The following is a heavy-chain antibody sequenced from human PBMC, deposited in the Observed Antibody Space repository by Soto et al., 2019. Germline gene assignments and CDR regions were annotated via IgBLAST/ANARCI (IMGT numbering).Heavy chain of an antibody. CDR1: GYSFTGYY. J-gene: IGHJ5*02. V-gene: IGHV1-2*02. CDR3: ARGLRKWILQFDP. D-gene: IGHD3-22*01. CDR2: INPNSGGT. Sequence: SVKVSRKASGYSFTGYYMHWVRQAPRKGLEWMGWINPNSGGTTYAQKFRSRVTITRDTSNRTAYMELSRLRSDDTAVFYCARGLRKWILQFDPWGQGTLVTVSS.